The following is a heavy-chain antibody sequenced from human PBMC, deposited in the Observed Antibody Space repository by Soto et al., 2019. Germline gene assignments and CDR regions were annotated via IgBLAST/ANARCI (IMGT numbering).Heavy chain of an antibody. J-gene: IGHJ6*02. V-gene: IGHV3-74*03. CDR1: DFTFSNRW. CDR2: INSDGSST. CDR3: ARDNSYALEV. Sequence: EVQLVESGGGLVQPGGSLRLSCVASDFTFSNRWMHWVRQVPGKGLVWVSHINSDGSSTTYADSVKGRFTISRDNAKKTVYLQMNSLRAEDTAVYFCARDNSYALEVWGQGTTVTVSS.